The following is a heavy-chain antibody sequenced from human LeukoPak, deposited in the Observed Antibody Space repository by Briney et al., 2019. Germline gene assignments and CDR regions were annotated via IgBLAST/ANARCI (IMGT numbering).Heavy chain of an antibody. CDR1: GFTLSNYS. D-gene: IGHD4-17*01. Sequence: PGGSLRLSCAASGFTLSNYSMNWVRQAPGKGLERVAFISSSSSYIFYADSLKGRFTISRDNAKNSLYLQMNSLRADDTAVYYCARDLAYGDDGLWGQGTLVTVSS. CDR3: ARDLAYGDDGL. CDR2: ISSSSSYI. J-gene: IGHJ4*02. V-gene: IGHV3-21*01.